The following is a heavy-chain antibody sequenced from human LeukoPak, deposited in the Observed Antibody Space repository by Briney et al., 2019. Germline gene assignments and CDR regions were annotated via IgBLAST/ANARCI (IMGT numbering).Heavy chain of an antibody. CDR2: IYSGGST. Sequence: GGSLRLSCAASGFTVSSNYMSWVRQAPGKGLEWVSVIYSGGSTYYADSVKGRFTISRDNSKNTQYLQMNSLRAEDTAVYYCAREGVLYDILTGYYDYWGQGTLVTVSS. CDR1: GFTVSSNY. V-gene: IGHV3-66*01. CDR3: AREGVLYDILTGYYDY. D-gene: IGHD3-9*01. J-gene: IGHJ4*02.